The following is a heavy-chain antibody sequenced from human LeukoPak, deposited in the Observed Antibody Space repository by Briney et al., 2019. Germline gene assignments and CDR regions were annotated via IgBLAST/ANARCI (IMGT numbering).Heavy chain of an antibody. CDR2: ISAYNGNT. Sequence: GASVKVSCKASGYTFTSYGISWVRQAPGQGLEWMGWISAYNGNTNYAQKLQGRVTMTTDTSTSTAYMELRSLRSDDTAVYYCARALIYDFWGGFDYWGQGTLVTVSS. CDR1: GYTFTSYG. V-gene: IGHV1-18*01. J-gene: IGHJ4*02. CDR3: ARALIYDFWGGFDY. D-gene: IGHD3-3*01.